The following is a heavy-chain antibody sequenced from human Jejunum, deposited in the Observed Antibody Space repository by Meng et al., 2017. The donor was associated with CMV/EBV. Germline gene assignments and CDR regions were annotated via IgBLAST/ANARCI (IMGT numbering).Heavy chain of an antibody. J-gene: IGHJ3*01. Sequence: YAMGWVRQGTGKGLEWVGFIRSKTYGGTTEYAASVKGRFTISRDDSKSIAYLQMSSLKTEGTAVYYCARDLGYCSGTSPNCGAFDLWGQGTMVTVSS. V-gene: IGHV3-49*04. CDR1: YA. CDR3: ARDLGYCSGTSPNCGAFDL. CDR2: IRSKTYGGTT. D-gene: IGHD2-2*01.